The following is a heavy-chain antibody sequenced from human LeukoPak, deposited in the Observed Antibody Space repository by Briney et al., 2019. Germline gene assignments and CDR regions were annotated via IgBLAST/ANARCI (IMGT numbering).Heavy chain of an antibody. CDR1: GYIFTSDY. V-gene: IGHV1-2*02. CDR3: ARDRYNWNQPGY. CDR2: INPNSGGT. Sequence: ASVKVSCKASGYIFTSDYMHWVRRAPGQGLEWMGWINPNSGGTNYAQKFQGRVTMTRDTSISTAYMELSRLRSDDTAVYYCARDRYNWNQPGYWGQGTLVTVSS. J-gene: IGHJ4*02. D-gene: IGHD1-20*01.